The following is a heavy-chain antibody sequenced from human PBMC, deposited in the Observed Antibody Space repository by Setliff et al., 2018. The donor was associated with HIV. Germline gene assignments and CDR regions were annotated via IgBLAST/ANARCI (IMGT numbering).Heavy chain of an antibody. J-gene: IGHJ6*03. CDR3: ARGVTLGRGVIAGSPLYVMDV. V-gene: IGHV4-34*01. D-gene: IGHD3-10*01. CDR1: GGPFSDYF. Sequence: KSSETLSLTCASFGGPFSDYFWTWLRQPPGKELEWIGHISPSGGADYSPSLKTRAAISLVTSRSQIVLRLSSVAAADTATYYCARGVTLGRGVIAGSPLYVMDVWGEGTPVTVSS. CDR2: ISPSGGA.